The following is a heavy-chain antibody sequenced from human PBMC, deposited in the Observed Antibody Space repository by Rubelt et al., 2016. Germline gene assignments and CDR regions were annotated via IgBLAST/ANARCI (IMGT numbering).Heavy chain of an antibody. CDR1: GGSISTYY. J-gene: IGHJ6*02. CDR3: ARHGRAAARYYV. D-gene: IGHD6-13*01. V-gene: IGHV4-59*05. Sequence: QVQLQESGPGLVKPSETLSLTCTVSGGSISTYYWSWIRQPPGKGLEWIGSIYYSGSTYYNPSLKSRVTISVDTSKNQFSLKRSSVTAADTAVYYCARHGRAAARYYVWGQGTTVTVSS. CDR2: IYYSGST.